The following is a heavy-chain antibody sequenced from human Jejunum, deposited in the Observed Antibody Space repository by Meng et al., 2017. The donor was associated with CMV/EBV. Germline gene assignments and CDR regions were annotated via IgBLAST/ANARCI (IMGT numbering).Heavy chain of an antibody. CDR1: GYKFTTYA. CDR2: INVGNGNT. D-gene: IGHD5-24*01. V-gene: IGHV1-3*01. J-gene: IGHJ5*02. Sequence: GYKFTTYAMHWVRQAPGQSLEWMGSINVGNGNTKYSQKFQDRLTITIDTSASAAYMELSSLRSEDTAVYYCTRANTNYAITSTPFDPWGQGTLVTVSS. CDR3: TRANTNYAITSTPFDP.